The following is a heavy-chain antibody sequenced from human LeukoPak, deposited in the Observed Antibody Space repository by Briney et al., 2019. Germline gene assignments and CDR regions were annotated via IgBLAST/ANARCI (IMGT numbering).Heavy chain of an antibody. V-gene: IGHV1-69*05. CDR3: ARDVRVTVGIDAFDI. CDR2: IIPIFGTA. D-gene: IGHD3-10*02. Sequence: SVKVSCKASGDTFSSYAISWVRQAPGQGLEWMGGIIPIFGTANYAQKFQGRVTITTDESTSTAYMELSSLRSEDTAVYYCARDVRVTVGIDAFDIWGQGTMVTVSS. J-gene: IGHJ3*02. CDR1: GDTFSSYA.